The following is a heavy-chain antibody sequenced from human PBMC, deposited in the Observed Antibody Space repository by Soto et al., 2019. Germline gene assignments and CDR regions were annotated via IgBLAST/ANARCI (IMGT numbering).Heavy chain of an antibody. Sequence: QAQLVQSGAEVKKPGASVKVSCKASGYTFYSHSISWVRQAPGQGLEWMGRISADNSNTKYAQKFRGRVTMTTDTSTSTVYMELRNLISDDTAVYYCARCIQQDYYYGMDVWGQGTTVTVSS. CDR3: ARCIQQDYYYGMDV. CDR1: GYTFYSHS. D-gene: IGHD5-18*01. CDR2: ISADNSNT. V-gene: IGHV1-18*01. J-gene: IGHJ6*02.